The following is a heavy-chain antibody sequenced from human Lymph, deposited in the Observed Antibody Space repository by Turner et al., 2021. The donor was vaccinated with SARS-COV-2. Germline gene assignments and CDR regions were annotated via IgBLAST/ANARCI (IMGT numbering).Heavy chain of an antibody. CDR2: MNPKSGTA. CDR1: GYTFTSYD. V-gene: IGHV1-8*02. D-gene: IGHD1-26*01. J-gene: IGHJ6*02. Sequence: QVQLVQSGAEVKRPGASVTVSCKAPGYTFTSYDINLVRQATVQGLEWMGWMNPKSGTAGEEQKFQGRVTMTRNTSKSKAYRELSSLRSEDTAVYYCARGRYSGGGMDVWGQGTMVTVSS. CDR3: ARGRYSGGGMDV.